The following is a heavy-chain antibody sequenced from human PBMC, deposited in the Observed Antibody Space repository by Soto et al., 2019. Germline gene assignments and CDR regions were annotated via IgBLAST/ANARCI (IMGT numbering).Heavy chain of an antibody. D-gene: IGHD3-10*01. Sequence: LGESLKISCQGLGYTFSYHWIGWVRQMPGKGLEWMGIIYPGDSDTRYNPSFEGQVTVSADTSISTAYLQWRSLKASDTALYYCVRVITRSWSPPPPPDCWGQGTLVTVSS. CDR1: GYTFSYHW. J-gene: IGHJ4*02. CDR2: IYPGDSDT. V-gene: IGHV5-51*01. CDR3: VRVITRSWSPPPPPDC.